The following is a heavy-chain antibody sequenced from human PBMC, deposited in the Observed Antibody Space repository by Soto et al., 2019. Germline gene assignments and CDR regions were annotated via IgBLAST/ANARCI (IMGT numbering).Heavy chain of an antibody. J-gene: IGHJ6*03. CDR2: IGTAGDT. V-gene: IGHV3-13*01. Sequence: EVQLVESGGGLVQPGGSLRLSCAASGFTFSSYDMHWVRQATGKGLEWVSAIGTAGDTYYQGSVKGRFTISRENDKNSLYLQINSLRAGDTAVYYWARDAITTAAMDVWGKGTTVTVAS. CDR3: ARDAITTAAMDV. D-gene: IGHD4-17*01. CDR1: GFTFSSYD.